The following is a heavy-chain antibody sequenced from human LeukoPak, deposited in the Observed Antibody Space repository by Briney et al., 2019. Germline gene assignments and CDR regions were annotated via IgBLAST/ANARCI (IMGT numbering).Heavy chain of an antibody. CDR2: ISSNGGST. CDR3: ARAYSGYDFDY. V-gene: IGHV3-64*01. J-gene: IGHJ4*02. Sequence: GSLRLSCAASGFTFSSYAMHWVRRAPGKGLEYVSAISSNGGSTYYANSVKGRFTISRDNSKNTLYLQMGSLRAEDMAVYYCARAYSGYDFDYWGQGTLVTVSS. CDR1: GFTFSSYA. D-gene: IGHD5-12*01.